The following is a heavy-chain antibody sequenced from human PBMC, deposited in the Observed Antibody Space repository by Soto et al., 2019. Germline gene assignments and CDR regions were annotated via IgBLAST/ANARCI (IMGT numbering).Heavy chain of an antibody. CDR1: GYTLTNYG. CDR3: MRDWQLSP. J-gene: IGHJ5*02. V-gene: IGHV1-18*01. CDR2: ISGHNGNT. Sequence: QVQLVQSGDEVKKTGASVKVSCRASGYTLTNYGISWVRQAPGQRLFWMGWISGHNGNTLYADNVQGRLTLTIDTSTNTAYMELMSLKIDDTAMYYCMRDWQLSPWVQGTLVTVSS. D-gene: IGHD1-1*01.